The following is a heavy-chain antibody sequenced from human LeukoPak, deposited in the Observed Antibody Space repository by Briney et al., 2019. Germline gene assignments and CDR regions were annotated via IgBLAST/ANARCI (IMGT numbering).Heavy chain of an antibody. CDR3: ASARLYSSSWYCYFDF. CDR1: GMSFSSYE. CDR2: ISSGGTTI. Sequence: GGSLTLSCAASGMSFSSYEMNWVRQAPGKGLEWVSYISSGGTTIYYADSVKGRFTISRDNAKNSLYLQMNNLRAEDTAVYYCASARLYSSSWYCYFDFWGRGTLVTVSS. D-gene: IGHD6-13*01. V-gene: IGHV3-48*03. J-gene: IGHJ4*02.